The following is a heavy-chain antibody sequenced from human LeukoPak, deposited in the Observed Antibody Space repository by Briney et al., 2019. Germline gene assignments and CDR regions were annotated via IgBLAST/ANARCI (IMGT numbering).Heavy chain of an antibody. D-gene: IGHD3-22*01. CDR1: GCTFNFYN. CDR3: ARIDSSGDLSFDL. J-gene: IGHJ5*02. CDR2: ISRSSTTV. Sequence: GGSLTLSCAASGCTFNFYNMNWVRQPPGKGREWLAYISRSSTTVHYADSVNARFTVSRDNAKNSLYPQVASLRADDTAVYYCARIDSSGDLSFDLWGQGTLVTVAS. V-gene: IGHV3-48*01.